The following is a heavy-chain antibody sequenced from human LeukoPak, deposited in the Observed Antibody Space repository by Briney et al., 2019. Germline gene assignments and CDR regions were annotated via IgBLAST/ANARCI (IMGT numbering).Heavy chain of an antibody. Sequence: PGGSLRLSCAASGFTVSSNYMSWVRQTPGKGLAWVSVLYSGGNTYYADSVKGRFTISRDNSKNMLFLQMNSLRAEDTAVYYCARVGRGDTYGCVDYWGQGTLVTVSS. CDR3: ARVGRGDTYGCVDY. J-gene: IGHJ4*02. CDR1: GFTVSSNY. CDR2: LYSGGNT. D-gene: IGHD5-18*01. V-gene: IGHV3-66*01.